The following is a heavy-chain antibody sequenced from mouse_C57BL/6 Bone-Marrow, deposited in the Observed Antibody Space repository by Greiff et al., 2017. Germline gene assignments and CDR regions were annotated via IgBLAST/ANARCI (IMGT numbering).Heavy chain of an antibody. CDR3: ARFYFYGSSLYYYAKDY. CDR1: GFNIKNTY. D-gene: IGHD1-1*01. V-gene: IGHV14-3*01. CDR2: IDPANGNT. Sequence: VQLQQSVAELVRPGASVKLSCTASGFNIKNTYMHWVKQRPEQGLEWIGRIDPANGNTKYAPKFQGKATITADTSSNTAYLQLSSLTSEDTASYYCARFYFYGSSLYYYAKDYWGQGTSGTGSS. J-gene: IGHJ4*01.